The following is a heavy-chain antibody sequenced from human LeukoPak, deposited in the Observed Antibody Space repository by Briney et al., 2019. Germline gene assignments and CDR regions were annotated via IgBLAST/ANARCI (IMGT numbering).Heavy chain of an antibody. CDR1: GGSISSYY. CDR3: ARSRITIFGVPDGGYFDY. V-gene: IGHV4-4*07. CDR2: IYTSGST. Sequence: SETLSLTCTVSGGSISSYYWSWIRQPAGKGLEWIGRIYTSGSTNYNPSLKSRVTISVDTSKNQFSLKLSSVTAADTAVYYCARSRITIFGVPDGGYFDYWGQGTLVTVSS. D-gene: IGHD3-3*01. J-gene: IGHJ4*02.